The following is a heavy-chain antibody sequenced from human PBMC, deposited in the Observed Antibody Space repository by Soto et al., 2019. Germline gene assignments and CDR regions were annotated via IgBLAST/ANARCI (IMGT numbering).Heavy chain of an antibody. CDR1: GYIFTSYY. V-gene: IGHV1-46*01. J-gene: IGHJ6*03. CDR3: ARQAGYYYYYMDV. D-gene: IGHD6-25*01. CDR2: INPSDDTT. Sequence: ASVKVSCKASGYIFTSYYIHWVRQAPGQGLEWMGVINPSDDTTSYAPNFQGRVTMTRDTSTSTAYMELRSLRSDDTAVYYCARQAGYYYYYMDVWGKGTTVTVSS.